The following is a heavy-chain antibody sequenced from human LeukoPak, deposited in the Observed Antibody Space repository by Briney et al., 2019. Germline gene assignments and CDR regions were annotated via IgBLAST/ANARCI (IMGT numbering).Heavy chain of an antibody. D-gene: IGHD1-26*01. CDR1: AFTVSSNY. J-gene: IGHJ4*02. Sequence: PGGSLRLSCAASAFTVSSNYLSWVRQAPGKGLEWVSVIYSGGNTYYADSVKGRFTISRDKSKKTLYLQMNSLRAEDTAVYYCARHSSGRYWGYFDYWGQGTLVTVSS. CDR3: ARHSSGRYWGYFDY. CDR2: IYSGGNT. V-gene: IGHV3-66*04.